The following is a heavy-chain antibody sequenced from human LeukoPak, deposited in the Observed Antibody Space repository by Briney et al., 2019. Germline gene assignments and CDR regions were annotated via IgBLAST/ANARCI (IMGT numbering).Heavy chain of an antibody. D-gene: IGHD3-3*01. V-gene: IGHV4-4*07. CDR3: ARDPNYDFWDYYMDV. Sequence: SETLSLTCSVSGASISSYYWTWIRQPAGKGLEWIGRIYTSGSTNYNPSLKSRVTMSVDTSKNQFSLKLSSVTAADTAVYYCARDPNYDFWDYYMDVWGKGTTVTVSS. J-gene: IGHJ6*03. CDR1: GASISSYY. CDR2: IYTSGST.